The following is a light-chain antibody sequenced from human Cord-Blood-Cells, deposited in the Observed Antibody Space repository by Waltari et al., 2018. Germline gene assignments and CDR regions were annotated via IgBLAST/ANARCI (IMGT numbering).Light chain of an antibody. CDR2: WAS. Sequence: DIVMTQSPDSLAVSLGERATINCKSSKSVLYSSNNKNYLAWYQQKPGQPPKLLIYWASTRESGVPDRFSGSGSETDFTLTISSLQAEEVAVYYCQQYYSTPYTFGQGTKLEIK. V-gene: IGKV4-1*01. CDR3: QQYYSTPYT. CDR1: KSVLYSSNNKNY. J-gene: IGKJ2*01.